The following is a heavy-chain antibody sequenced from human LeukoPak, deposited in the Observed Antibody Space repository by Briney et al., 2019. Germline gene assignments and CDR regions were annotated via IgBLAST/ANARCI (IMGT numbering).Heavy chain of an antibody. J-gene: IGHJ5*02. Sequence: HPGRSLRLSCAASGFTFSSYAMHWVRQAPGKGLEWVAVISYDGSNKYYADSVKGRFTISRDNSKNTLYLQMNSLRAEDTAVYYCARDSHIVVVVAASNWFDPWGQGTLVTVSS. D-gene: IGHD2-15*01. V-gene: IGHV3-30-3*01. CDR3: ARDSHIVVVVAASNWFDP. CDR1: GFTFSSYA. CDR2: ISYDGSNK.